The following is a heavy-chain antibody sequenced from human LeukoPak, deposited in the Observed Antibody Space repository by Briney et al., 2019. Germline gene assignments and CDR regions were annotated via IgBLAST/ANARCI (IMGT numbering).Heavy chain of an antibody. CDR3: ASPLDYSSPRY. V-gene: IGHV3-48*02. Sequence: GGSLRLSCVVSGFNVSNKYMSWVRQAPGKGLEWVSYISSRSTTTYYADSVKGRFTISRDNDKNSLYLQMNSLRDEDTAVYYCASPLDYSSPRYWGQGTLVTVSS. CDR1: GFNVSNKY. J-gene: IGHJ4*02. D-gene: IGHD6-19*01. CDR2: ISSRSTTT.